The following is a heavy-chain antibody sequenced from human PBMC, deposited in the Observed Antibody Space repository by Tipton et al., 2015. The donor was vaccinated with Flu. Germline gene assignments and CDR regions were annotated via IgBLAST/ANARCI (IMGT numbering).Heavy chain of an antibody. J-gene: IGHJ4*02. CDR2: IRSKDYGGTR. CDR1: GFTFGDYA. V-gene: IGHV3-49*03. CDR3: TRDGRYDYGDYAAYFDY. Sequence: SLRLSCTASGFTFGDYAVSWFRQAPGKGLEWVGLIRSKDYGGTRQYAASVKGRFIISRDDSKNIAYLQMNSLKTEATAMYYCTRDGRYDYGDYAAYFDYWGPGTLVTASA. D-gene: IGHD4-17*01.